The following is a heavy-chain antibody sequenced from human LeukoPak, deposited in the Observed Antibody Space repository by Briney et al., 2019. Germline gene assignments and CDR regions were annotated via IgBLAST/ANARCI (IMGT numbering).Heavy chain of an antibody. J-gene: IGHJ6*03. Sequence: GGSLRLSCAASGFTFSSFGMHWVRQAPGKGLEWVAFIRYDGSNEYYADSVKGRFTISRDNSKNTLYLQMNSLRAEDTAVYYCAKLNAYYYYMDVWGKGTTVTVSS. CDR2: IRYDGSNE. D-gene: IGHD4/OR15-4a*01. CDR3: AKLNAYYYYMDV. V-gene: IGHV3-30*02. CDR1: GFTFSSFG.